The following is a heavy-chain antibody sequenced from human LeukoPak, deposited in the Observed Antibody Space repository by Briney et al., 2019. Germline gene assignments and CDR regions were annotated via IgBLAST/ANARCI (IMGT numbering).Heavy chain of an antibody. D-gene: IGHD4-17*01. CDR3: AGYGDAYYFDY. J-gene: IGHJ4*02. CDR2: IIPIFGTA. Sequence: SVNVSCTASGGTFSSYAISWVRQAPGQGLEWMGGIIPIFGTANYAQKFQGRVTITADESTSTAYMELSSLRSEDTAVYYCAGYGDAYYFDYWGQGTLVTVSS. V-gene: IGHV1-69*01. CDR1: GGTFSSYA.